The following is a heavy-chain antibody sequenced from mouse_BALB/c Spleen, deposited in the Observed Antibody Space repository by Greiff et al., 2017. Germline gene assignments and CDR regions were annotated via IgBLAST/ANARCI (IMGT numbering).Heavy chain of an antibody. CDR1: GYTFTSYW. J-gene: IGHJ3*01. V-gene: IGHV1-5*01. CDR2: IYPGNSDT. CDR3: TRDTTAVGDWFAY. D-gene: IGHD1-1*01. Sequence: EVQLQQSGTVLARPGASVKMSCKASGYTFTSYWMHWVKQRPGQGLEWIGAIYPGNSDTSYNQKFKGKAKLTAVTSTSTAYMELSSLTNEDSAVYYCTRDTTAVGDWFAYWGQGTLVTVSA.